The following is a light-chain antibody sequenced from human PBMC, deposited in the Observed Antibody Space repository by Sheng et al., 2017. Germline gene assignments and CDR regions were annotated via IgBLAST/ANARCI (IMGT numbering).Light chain of an antibody. CDR1: QTIISH. CDR3: QQVTIYPYT. Sequence: AIRMTQSPSSLSASTGDRVTITCRASQTIISHLNWYQQKPEKAPNLLIYGASTLQSGVPSRFSGSGSGTDFTLTISSLQPEDFATYYCQQVTIYPYTFGQGTKLEIK. V-gene: IGKV1-8*01. CDR2: GAS. J-gene: IGKJ2*01.